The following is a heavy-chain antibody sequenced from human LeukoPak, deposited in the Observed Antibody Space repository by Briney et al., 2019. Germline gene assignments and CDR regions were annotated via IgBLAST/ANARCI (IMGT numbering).Heavy chain of an antibody. D-gene: IGHD1-26*01. CDR1: GFTFEKYV. CDR3: AKDLGWELPAEAY. J-gene: IGHJ4*02. V-gene: IGHV3-23*01. CDR2: IYGSGVSI. Sequence: PGGSLRLSCVASGFTFEKYVMNWARQAPGKGLEWLATIYGSGVSISYADSVKGRFTISRDNSNNTLYLQMNSLRVEDTAMYFCAKDLGWELPAEAYWGQGILVTVSS.